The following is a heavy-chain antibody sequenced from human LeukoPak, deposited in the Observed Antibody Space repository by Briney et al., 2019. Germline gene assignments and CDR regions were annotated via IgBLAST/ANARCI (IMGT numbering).Heavy chain of an antibody. V-gene: IGHV1-18*01. CDR2: ISAYNGNT. D-gene: IGHD6-19*01. CDR1: GYTFTSYG. Sequence: GASVKVSCKASGYTFTSYGISWVRQAPGQGLEWMGWISAYNGNTNYAQKLQGRVTMTTDTSTSTAYMELRSLRSDDTAVYYCARLSGCHVSSDCYYYVDVWGKGTTVTVSS. J-gene: IGHJ6*03. CDR3: ARLSGCHVSSDCYYYVDV.